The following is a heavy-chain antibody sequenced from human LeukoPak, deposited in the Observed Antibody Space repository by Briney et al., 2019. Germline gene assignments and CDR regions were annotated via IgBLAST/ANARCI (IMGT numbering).Heavy chain of an antibody. CDR1: GGTFSSYA. V-gene: IGHV1-69*05. CDR3: ARDPYCSSTGCPDAFDI. J-gene: IGHJ3*02. CDR2: IIPIFGTA. D-gene: IGHD2-2*01. Sequence: SVKVSCKASGGTFSSYAISWVRQAPGQGLEWMGGIIPIFGTANYAQKFQGRVTITTDESTSTAYMELSSLRSEDTAVYYCARDPYCSSTGCPDAFDIWGQGTMVTVSS.